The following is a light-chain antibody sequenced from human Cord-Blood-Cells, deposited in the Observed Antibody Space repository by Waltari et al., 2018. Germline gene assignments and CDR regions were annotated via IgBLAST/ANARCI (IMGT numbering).Light chain of an antibody. Sequence: DMQLTHSTSSLSAPVGDRVTITCRASQSISSYLNWYPQKPGKAPKLLIYAASSLQSGVPSRFSGSGSGTDFTLTISSLQPEDFATYYCQQSYSTPYTFGQGTKLEIK. CDR1: QSISSY. CDR2: AAS. CDR3: QQSYSTPYT. J-gene: IGKJ2*01. V-gene: IGKV1-39*01.